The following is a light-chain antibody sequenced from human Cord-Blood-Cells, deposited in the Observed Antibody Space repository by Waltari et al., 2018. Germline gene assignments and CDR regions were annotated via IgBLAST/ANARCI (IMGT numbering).Light chain of an antibody. J-gene: IGLJ3*02. CDR3: SSYTSSSTWV. V-gene: IGLV2-14*01. CDR2: EVS. CDR1: SSDVGGYNS. Sequence: QSALTQPASVSGSPGQSITISCTGTSSDVGGYNSVSWYQQHPGKPPNLIIYEVSKRPSGVSNRFSGSKSGNTASLTISGLQAEDEADYYCSSYTSSSTWVFGGGTKLTVL.